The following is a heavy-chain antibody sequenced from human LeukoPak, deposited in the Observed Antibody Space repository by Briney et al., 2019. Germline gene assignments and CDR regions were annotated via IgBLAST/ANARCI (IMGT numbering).Heavy chain of an antibody. V-gene: IGHV1-8*01. D-gene: IGHD6-19*01. J-gene: IGHJ5*02. Sequence: ASVKVSCKASGYTFTTYDINWVRQATGQGLEWMGWMDPNSGNTGYTQKFQGRVTMTRNTSISTAYMELSSLRSEDTAVYYCARGRGSGHKENWFDPWGQGTLVTVSS. CDR3: ARGRGSGHKENWFDP. CDR1: GYTFTTYD. CDR2: MDPNSGNT.